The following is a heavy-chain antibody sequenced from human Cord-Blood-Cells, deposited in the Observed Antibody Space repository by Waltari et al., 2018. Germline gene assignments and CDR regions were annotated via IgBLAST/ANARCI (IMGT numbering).Heavy chain of an antibody. Sequence: QLQLQESGPGLVKPSETLSLTCTVSGGSISISSYYWGWIRQPPGKGLEWIGSIYYRGSTYYNPSLKSRVTISVDTSKNQFSLKLSSVTAADTAVYYCARLSGYYYYYYMDVWGKGTTVTVSS. J-gene: IGHJ6*03. CDR2: IYYRGST. V-gene: IGHV4-39*01. CDR1: GGSISISSYY. CDR3: ARLSGYYYYYYMDV. D-gene: IGHD1-26*01.